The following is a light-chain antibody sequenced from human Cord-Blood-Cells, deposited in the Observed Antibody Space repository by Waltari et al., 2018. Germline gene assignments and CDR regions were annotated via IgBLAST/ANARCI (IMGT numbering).Light chain of an antibody. J-gene: IGKJ2*01. CDR1: QSISSY. V-gene: IGKV1-39*01. CDR3: QQSYSTPYT. CDR2: AAS. Sequence: DIQMTKSPSPLSASVGDRVTITCRASQSISSYLNWYQQKPGKAPKLLIYAASSLQSGVPSRFSGSGSGTDFTLTISSLQPEDFATYYCQQSYSTPYTFGQGTKLEIK.